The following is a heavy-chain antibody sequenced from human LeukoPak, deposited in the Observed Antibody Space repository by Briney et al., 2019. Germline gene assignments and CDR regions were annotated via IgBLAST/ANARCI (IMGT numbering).Heavy chain of an antibody. CDR1: GGSISSYY. D-gene: IGHD3-22*01. CDR2: IYYSGST. J-gene: IGHJ4*02. CDR3: AGVGDYYYEDSGYYSFGN. Sequence: SETLSLTCTVSGGSISSYYWSWIRQPPGKGLEWIGYIYYSGSTNYNPSLKSRVTISVDTSKNQFSLKLSSVTAADTAVYYCAGVGDYYYEDSGYYSFGNWGQGTLVTVSS. V-gene: IGHV4-59*01.